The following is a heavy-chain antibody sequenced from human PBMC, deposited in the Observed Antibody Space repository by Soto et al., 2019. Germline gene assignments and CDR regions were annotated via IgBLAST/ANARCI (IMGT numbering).Heavy chain of an antibody. Sequence: PSETLSLTCAVSGYSISSGYYWSWIRQPPGKGLEWIGEINHSGSTNYNPSLKSRVTISVDTSKNQFSLKLSSVTAADTAVYYCARGAVAGDYFDYWGQGTLVTVSS. D-gene: IGHD6-19*01. CDR3: ARGAVAGDYFDY. V-gene: IGHV4-34*01. CDR1: GYSISSGYY. J-gene: IGHJ4*02. CDR2: INHSGST.